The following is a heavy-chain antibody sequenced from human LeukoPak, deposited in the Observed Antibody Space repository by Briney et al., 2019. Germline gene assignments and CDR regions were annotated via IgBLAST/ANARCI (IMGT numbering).Heavy chain of an antibody. V-gene: IGHV1-69*05. Sequence: ASVKVPCKASGGTFSSYAISWVRQAPGQGLEWMGGIIPIFGTANYAQKFQGRVTMTRDTSTSTVYMELSSLRSEDTAVYYCARDRGGTYGSGSYQTFDYWGQGTLVTVSS. D-gene: IGHD3-10*01. J-gene: IGHJ4*02. CDR1: GGTFSSYA. CDR2: IIPIFGTA. CDR3: ARDRGGTYGSGSYQTFDY.